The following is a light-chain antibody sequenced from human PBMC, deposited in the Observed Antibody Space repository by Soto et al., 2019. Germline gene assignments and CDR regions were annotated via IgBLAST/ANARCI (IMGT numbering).Light chain of an antibody. V-gene: IGKV3-15*01. CDR3: QQYNNWPPWT. CDR2: GAS. J-gene: IGKJ1*01. CDR1: QSVSSN. Sequence: EIVRPQVLASLSVSPGERATLSCRASQSVSSNLAWYQQKPGQAPRLLIYGASTRATGIPARFSGSGSGTEFTLTISSLQSEDVAVYYCQQYNNWPPWTFGQGTKVDIK.